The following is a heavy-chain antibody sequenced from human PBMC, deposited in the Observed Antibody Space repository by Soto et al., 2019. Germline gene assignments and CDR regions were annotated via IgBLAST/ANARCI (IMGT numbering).Heavy chain of an antibody. CDR3: ARAHTMMILDRFDP. D-gene: IGHD3-22*01. CDR2: IWFDGSKK. CDR1: GFNFRNYA. V-gene: IGHV3-33*01. Sequence: GGSLRLSCAASGFNFRNYAIHSVRQSPGKGLEWLAVIWFDGSKKYYADSVKGRSTISRDNSKNTVYLDMNSLTADDSGVFYCARAHTMMILDRFDPWGHGTLVTVSS. J-gene: IGHJ5*02.